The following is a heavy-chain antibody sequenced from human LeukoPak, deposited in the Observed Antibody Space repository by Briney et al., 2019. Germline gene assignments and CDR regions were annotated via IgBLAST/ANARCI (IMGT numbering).Heavy chain of an antibody. Sequence: GGSLRLSCAASGFTFSSYGMHWVRQAPGKGLEWVAVISYDGSNKYYADSVKGRFTIFRDNAKNSLYLQMNSLRAEDTAVYYCAREGYSYGSYWYFDLWGRGTLVTVSS. CDR1: GFTFSSYG. CDR2: ISYDGSNK. V-gene: IGHV3-30*03. D-gene: IGHD5-18*01. J-gene: IGHJ2*01. CDR3: AREGYSYGSYWYFDL.